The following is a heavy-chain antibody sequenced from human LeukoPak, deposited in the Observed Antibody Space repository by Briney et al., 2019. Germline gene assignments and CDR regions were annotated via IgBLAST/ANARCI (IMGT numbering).Heavy chain of an antibody. CDR2: MYYSGST. CDR3: ARDAWNGNSPLDY. CDR1: GGSIGSSSYY. J-gene: IGHJ4*02. D-gene: IGHD4-23*01. Sequence: SETLSLTCTVSGGSIGSSSYYWGWIRQPPGKGLEWIGSMYYSGSTYYNPSLKSRVTISVDTAKNQFSLKLSSVTAADTAVYYCARDAWNGNSPLDYWGQGTLVTVSS. V-gene: IGHV4-39*07.